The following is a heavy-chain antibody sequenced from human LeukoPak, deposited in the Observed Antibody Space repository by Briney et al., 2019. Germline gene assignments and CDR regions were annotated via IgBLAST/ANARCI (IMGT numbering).Heavy chain of an antibody. CDR1: GGSISSHY. J-gene: IGHJ4*02. CDR3: ARTSWLQSSYYLDY. V-gene: IGHV4-59*08. D-gene: IGHD5-24*01. CDR2: IYYSGSI. Sequence: WETLTLTCTVSGGSISSHYWSWIRQPPGKGLEWIGYIYYSGSINYNPSLKSRVTISVDTSKNQFSLKLSSVTAADTAVYYCARTSWLQSSYYLDYWGQGTLVTVSS.